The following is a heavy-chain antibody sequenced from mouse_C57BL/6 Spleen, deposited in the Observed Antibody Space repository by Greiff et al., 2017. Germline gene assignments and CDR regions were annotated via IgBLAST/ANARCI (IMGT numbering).Heavy chain of an antibody. D-gene: IGHD4-1*01. Sequence: VKLVESGAELVKPGASVKISCKASGYAFSSYWMNWVKQRPGQGLEWIGVIDPSDSYTNYNQKFKGKATLTVDTSSSTAYMQLSSLTSEDSAVYYCARGGLGRDFDYWGQGTTLTVSS. J-gene: IGHJ2*01. CDR2: IDPSDSYT. CDR1: GYAFSSYW. V-gene: IGHV1S126*01. CDR3: ARGGLGRDFDY.